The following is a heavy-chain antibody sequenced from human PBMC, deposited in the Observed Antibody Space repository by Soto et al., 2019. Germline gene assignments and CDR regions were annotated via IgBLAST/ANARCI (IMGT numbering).Heavy chain of an antibody. Sequence: GSLRLSCEGPGFTFSDYGFHLVRQAPGKGLEWVAMISYDGSDRYYRDSVQGRFTISRDDSKNTVFLQMNSLRTEDTAMYYCARSTYCNGGSCYPQYWGPGTLVTVSS. V-gene: IGHV3-30*03. CDR3: ARSTYCNGGSCYPQY. CDR1: GFTFSDYG. CDR2: ISYDGSDR. D-gene: IGHD2-15*01. J-gene: IGHJ4*02.